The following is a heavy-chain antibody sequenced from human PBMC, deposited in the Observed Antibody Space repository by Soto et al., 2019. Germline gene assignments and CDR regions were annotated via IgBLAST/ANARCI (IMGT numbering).Heavy chain of an antibody. J-gene: IGHJ4*02. Sequence: SETLSLTCAVSGDSITAYKWWGWVRQAPGKGLEWIGEIYHSGGTNYNPALRSRLTLSVDKSKNQFSLQLTSVTAADTAVYYCAKERDYLESLGYIFFPNWGQGILVTVSS. CDR2: IYHSGGT. V-gene: IGHV4-4*02. CDR3: AKERDYLESLGYIFFPN. D-gene: IGHD3-22*01. CDR1: GDSITAYKW.